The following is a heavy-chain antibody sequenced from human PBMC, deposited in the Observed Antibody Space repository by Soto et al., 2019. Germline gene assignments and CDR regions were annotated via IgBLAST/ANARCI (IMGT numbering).Heavy chain of an antibody. V-gene: IGHV4-34*01. Sequence: QVQLQQWGAGLLKPSETLSLTCAVYGGSFSGYYWSWIRQPPGKGLEWIGEINPSGSTNYTPSLKSRVTMSGDTPKNQFSLKLTSVTAAVTAVYYCARGRDGGAANWGQGTLVTVSS. D-gene: IGHD2-15*01. CDR3: ARGRDGGAAN. CDR1: GGSFSGYY. CDR2: INPSGST. J-gene: IGHJ4*02.